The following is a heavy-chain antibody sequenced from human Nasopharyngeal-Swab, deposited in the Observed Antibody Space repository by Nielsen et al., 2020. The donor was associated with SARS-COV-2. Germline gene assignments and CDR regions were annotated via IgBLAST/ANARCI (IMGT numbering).Heavy chain of an antibody. D-gene: IGHD1-1*01. V-gene: IGHV4-59*01. CDR3: ARDRAGTTRNYMGYFYGMDV. CDR2: VYYTGST. Sequence: SETLSLTCTVSGGSIRSYYWSWIRQSPGKELDWIGNVYYTGSTQYNPSLKSRVTVSIDTSDNQFSLKLSAVTAADTAVYFCARDRAGTTRNYMGYFYGMDVWGQGTTVTVSS. J-gene: IGHJ6*02. CDR1: GGSIRSYY.